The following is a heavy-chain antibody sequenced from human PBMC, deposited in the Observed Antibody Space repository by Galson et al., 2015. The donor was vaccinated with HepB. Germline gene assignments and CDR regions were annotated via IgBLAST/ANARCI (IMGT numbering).Heavy chain of an antibody. V-gene: IGHV3-23*01. Sequence: SLRLSCAASGFTFSSYAMSWVRQAPGKGLEWVSATSGSGGSTYYADSVKGRFTISRDNSKNTLYLQMNSLRAEDTAVYYCAKDVIVVVPVALDYWGQGTRVTVSS. J-gene: IGHJ4*02. D-gene: IGHD2-2*01. CDR3: AKDVIVVVPVALDY. CDR1: GFTFSSYA. CDR2: TSGSGGST.